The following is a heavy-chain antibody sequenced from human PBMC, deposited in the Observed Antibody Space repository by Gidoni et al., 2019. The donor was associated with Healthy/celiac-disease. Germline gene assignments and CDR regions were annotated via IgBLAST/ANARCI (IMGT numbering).Heavy chain of an antibody. D-gene: IGHD4-17*01. CDR1: GFPFSNQG. CDR2: IPSDGNTK. V-gene: IGHV3-30*18. CDR3: AKDHGSTVTTDLFDY. J-gene: IGHJ4*02. Sequence: QVQLVESGGGEVQPGRSLRRSCAASGFPFSNQGIPWVRQAPGKGLDWVAIIPSDGNTKDYADAVKCRFTISRDNSKNTLYLQMNSLRAEDTALYYCAKDHGSTVTTDLFDYWGQGALVTVSS.